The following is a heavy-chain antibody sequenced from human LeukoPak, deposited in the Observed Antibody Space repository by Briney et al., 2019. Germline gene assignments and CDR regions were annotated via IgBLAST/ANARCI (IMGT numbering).Heavy chain of an antibody. CDR3: ARVESYGPRSFDP. V-gene: IGHV4-31*03. J-gene: IGHJ5*02. Sequence: PSQTLSLTCTVSGGSISSGGYYWSWTRQHPGKGLEWIGYIYYSGSTYYNPSLKSRVTISVDTSKNQFSLKLSSVTAADTAVYYCARVESYGPRSFDPWGQGTLVTVSS. CDR2: IYYSGST. CDR1: GGSISSGGYY. D-gene: IGHD5-18*01.